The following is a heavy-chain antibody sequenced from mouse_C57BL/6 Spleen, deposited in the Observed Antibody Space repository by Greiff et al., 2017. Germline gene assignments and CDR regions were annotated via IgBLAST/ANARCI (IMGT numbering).Heavy chain of an antibody. V-gene: IGHV5-4*01. CDR1: GFTFSSSA. CDR2: ISDGGSYT. D-gene: IGHD2-5*01. CDR3: ARDGSIYSNYLDD. J-gene: IGHJ2*01. Sequence: EVKLMESGGGLVKPGGSLKLSCAASGFTFSSSAMSWVRQTPEKRLEWVATISDGGSYTYYPDNVKGRFTISRDNAKNNLCLLMSHLKSEDTAMYYCARDGSIYSNYLDDWGQGTTRTVSS.